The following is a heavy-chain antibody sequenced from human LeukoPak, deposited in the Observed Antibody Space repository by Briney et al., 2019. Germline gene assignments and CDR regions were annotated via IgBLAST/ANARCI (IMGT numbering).Heavy chain of an antibody. V-gene: IGHV3-74*03. CDR2: INSDGSWT. CDR3: ARVSISAALDY. D-gene: IGHD2-21*01. J-gene: IGHJ4*02. Sequence: PGGSLRLSCAASGFTFSSHWMHWVRQAPGKGLVWVSRINSDGSWTTYADSVKGRFTISRDNARNTLYLQMNSLRAEDTAVYYCARVSISAALDYWGQRTLVTVSS. CDR1: GFTFSSHW.